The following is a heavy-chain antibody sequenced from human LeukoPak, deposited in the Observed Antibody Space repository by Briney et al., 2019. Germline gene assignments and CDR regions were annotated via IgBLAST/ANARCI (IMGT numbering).Heavy chain of an antibody. CDR2: INSDGSTT. J-gene: IGHJ4*02. CDR1: GVTFSNYW. V-gene: IGHV3-74*01. Sequence: PGGTLRLSCAVSGVTFSNYWMHWVRQAPGKGLEWVSRINSDGSTTNYADSVKGRITVSRDNAKNTVYLQMNSLRAEDTAVYYCVRDLREIDFWGQGSLVTVSS. D-gene: IGHD1-26*01. CDR3: VRDLREIDF.